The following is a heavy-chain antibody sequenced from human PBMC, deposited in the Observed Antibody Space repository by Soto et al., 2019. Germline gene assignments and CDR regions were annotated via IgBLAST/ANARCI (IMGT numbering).Heavy chain of an antibody. CDR2: IYSGGST. J-gene: IGHJ6*02. Sequence: EVQLVETGGGLIQPGGSLRLSCAASGFTVSSNYMSWVRQAPGKGLEWVSVIYSGGSTYYADSVKGRFTISRDNSKNTLYLQMNSLRAEDTAVYYCASTGSAGIAAAGTYYYYGMDVWGQGTTVTASS. CDR3: ASTGSAGIAAAGTYYYYGMDV. CDR1: GFTVSSNY. D-gene: IGHD6-13*01. V-gene: IGHV3-53*02.